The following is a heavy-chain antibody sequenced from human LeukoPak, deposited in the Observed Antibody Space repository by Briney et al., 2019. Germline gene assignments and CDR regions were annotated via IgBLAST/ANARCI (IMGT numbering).Heavy chain of an antibody. CDR3: AKDLPAQRLSDS. CDR1: GFTFSSYG. D-gene: IGHD3-16*01. CDR2: FTGGAGST. Sequence: PGGSLRLSCAASGFTFSSYGMSWVRQAPGKGLEWVSTFTGGAGSTHYADSVKGRFTISRDNSKNTLYLQMNSLRAEDTAVYYCAKDLPAQRLSDSWGQGTLVTVSS. J-gene: IGHJ4*02. V-gene: IGHV3-23*01.